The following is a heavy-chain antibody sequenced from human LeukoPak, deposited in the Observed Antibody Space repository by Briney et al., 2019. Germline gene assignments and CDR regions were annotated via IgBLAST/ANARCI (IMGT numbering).Heavy chain of an antibody. J-gene: IGHJ6*02. CDR1: GFTFSSYP. D-gene: IGHD4-17*01. CDR2: ISYDGSNK. CDR3: ARGFPYDDTTEGYYYLMDV. Sequence: GGSLRLSCAASGFTFSSYPMHWVRQAPGKGLEWVSLISYDGSNKYYADSVKGRFTISRDNSKNMFYVQINSLRPEDTAVYFCARGFPYDDTTEGYYYLMDVWGQGTTVTVSS. V-gene: IGHV3-30-3*01.